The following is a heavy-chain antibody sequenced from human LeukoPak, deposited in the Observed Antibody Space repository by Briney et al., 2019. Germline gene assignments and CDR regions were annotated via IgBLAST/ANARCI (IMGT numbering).Heavy chain of an antibody. V-gene: IGHV3-7*03. CDR2: IKQDGSEK. J-gene: IGHJ3*02. CDR1: GFTFSSYG. D-gene: IGHD3-16*01. Sequence: PGGSLRLSCAASGFTFSSYGMSWVRQAPGKGLEWVANIKQDGSEKYYVDSVKGRFTISRDNAKNSLYLQMNSLRAEDTALYYCAKDFHRLGEFDAFDIWGQGTMVIVFS. CDR3: AKDFHRLGEFDAFDI.